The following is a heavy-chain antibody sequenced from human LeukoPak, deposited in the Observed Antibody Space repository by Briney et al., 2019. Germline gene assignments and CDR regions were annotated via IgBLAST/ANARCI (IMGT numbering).Heavy chain of an antibody. CDR1: GGTFSSYA. J-gene: IGHJ4*02. V-gene: IGHV1-69*04. CDR3: ARGLLTVTTCFDY. Sequence: ASVKVSCKASGGTFSSYAISWVRQAPGQGLEWMGRIIPILGIANYAQKFQGRVTITADKSTSTAYMELSSLRSEDTAVHYCARGLLTVTTCFDYWGQGTLVTLSS. D-gene: IGHD4-17*01. CDR2: IIPILGIA.